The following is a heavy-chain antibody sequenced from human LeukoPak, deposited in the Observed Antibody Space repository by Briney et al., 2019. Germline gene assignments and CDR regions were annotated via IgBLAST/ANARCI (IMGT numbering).Heavy chain of an antibody. D-gene: IGHD3-10*01. Sequence: PGGSLRLSCAASGFTFSRYAMSWVRQAPGKGLEWVSGIGGSGAITYYADSVKGRFTISRDNSQNTLYLQMNSLRAEDTAVYYCARDRERGSGSFDYWGQGTLVTVSS. CDR1: GFTFSRYA. CDR3: ARDRERGSGSFDY. CDR2: IGGSGAIT. J-gene: IGHJ4*02. V-gene: IGHV3-23*01.